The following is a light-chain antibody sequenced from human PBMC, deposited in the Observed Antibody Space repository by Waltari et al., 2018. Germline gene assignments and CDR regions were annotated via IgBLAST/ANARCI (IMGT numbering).Light chain of an antibody. Sequence: EIVFTQSPATLSLSPGERATLSCRASQSVSNFLAWYQQKPGQAPRLLIYDASNRATGIPARFSGGGSGTDFTLTISSLEPEDFAVYYCQQRSNWPLMYTFGQGTKLEIK. V-gene: IGKV3-11*01. CDR1: QSVSNF. J-gene: IGKJ2*01. CDR2: DAS. CDR3: QQRSNWPLMYT.